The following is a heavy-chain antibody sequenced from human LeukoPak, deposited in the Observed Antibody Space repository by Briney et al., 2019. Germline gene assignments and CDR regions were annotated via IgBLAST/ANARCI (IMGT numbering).Heavy chain of an antibody. Sequence: SQTLSLTCTVSGGSISSGSYYWSWIRQPAGKGLEWIGRTYTSGSTNYNPSLKSRVTISVDTSKNQFSLKLSSVTAADTAVYYCAREGYSSGWYDAFDIWGQGTMVTVSS. J-gene: IGHJ3*02. D-gene: IGHD6-19*01. V-gene: IGHV4-61*02. CDR3: AREGYSSGWYDAFDI. CDR2: TYTSGST. CDR1: GGSISSGSYY.